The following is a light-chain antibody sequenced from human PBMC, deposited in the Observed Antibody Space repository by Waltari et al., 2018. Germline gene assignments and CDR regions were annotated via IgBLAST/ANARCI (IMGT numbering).Light chain of an antibody. CDR3: SSWDDSLNGPA. CDR2: NTN. CDR1: SSNIGNNS. J-gene: IGLJ3*02. Sequence: QSVLTHQPSASGTPGRRVTIPCSASSSNIGNNSVNWYQQLPRTPPKLLMYNTNQRPSGVPDRFSGSRSGTSASLAISGLQSEDEGDYYCSSWDDSLNGPAFGGGTKVTVL. V-gene: IGLV1-44*01.